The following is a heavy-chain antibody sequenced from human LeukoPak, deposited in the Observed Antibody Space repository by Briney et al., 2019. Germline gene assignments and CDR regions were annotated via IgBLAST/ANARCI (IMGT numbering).Heavy chain of an antibody. CDR1: GFTFSSYS. CDR3: AKVPHYDFWSGYPYFDY. J-gene: IGHJ4*02. CDR2: ISGSGGST. V-gene: IGHV3-23*01. Sequence: GGSLRLSCAASGFTFSSYSMNWVRQAPGKGLEWVSTISGSGGSTYYADSVKGRFTISRDNSKNTLYLQMNSLRAEDTAVYYCAKVPHYDFWSGYPYFDYWGQGTLVTVSS. D-gene: IGHD3-3*01.